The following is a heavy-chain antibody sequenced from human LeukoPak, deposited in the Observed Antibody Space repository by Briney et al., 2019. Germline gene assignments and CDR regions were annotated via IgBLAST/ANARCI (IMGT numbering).Heavy chain of an antibody. Sequence: PSETLSLTCTVSGGSISSSSYYWGWIRQPPGEGLGWIGSIYYSGSTYYNPSLKRRATISVDTSKNQFSLKLSSVTAADTAVYYCARHESLSLTQYFQHWGQGPLVTVSS. V-gene: IGHV4-39*01. CDR1: GGSISSSSYY. CDR3: ARHESLSLTQYFQH. CDR2: IYYSGST. D-gene: IGHD4-23*01. J-gene: IGHJ1*01.